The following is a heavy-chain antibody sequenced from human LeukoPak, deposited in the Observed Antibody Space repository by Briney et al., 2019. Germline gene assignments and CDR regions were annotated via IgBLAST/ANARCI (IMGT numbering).Heavy chain of an antibody. D-gene: IGHD7-27*01. CDR3: ARAADPGAFDI. J-gene: IGHJ3*02. V-gene: IGHV4-59*01. CDR1: GGSISSYC. Sequence: SETLSLTCTVSGGSISSYCWSWIRQPPGKGLEWIGYIYYSGSTNYNPSLKSRVTISVDTSKNQFSLKLSSVTAADTAVYYCARAADPGAFDIWGQGTMVTVSP. CDR2: IYYSGST.